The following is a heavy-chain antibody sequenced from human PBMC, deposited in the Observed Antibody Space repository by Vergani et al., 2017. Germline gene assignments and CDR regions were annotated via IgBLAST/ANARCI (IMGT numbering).Heavy chain of an antibody. CDR2: ISSSSSYI. V-gene: IGHV3-21*04. CDR3: ANLFIAVAGSSTDY. Sequence: EVQLVESGGGLVKPGGSLRLSCAASGFTFSSYSMNWVRQAPGKGLEWVSSISSSSSYIYYADSVKGRFTISRDNAKNSLYLQMNSLRAEDTAVYYCANLFIAVAGSSTDYWGQGTLVTVSS. J-gene: IGHJ4*02. CDR1: GFTFSSYS. D-gene: IGHD6-19*01.